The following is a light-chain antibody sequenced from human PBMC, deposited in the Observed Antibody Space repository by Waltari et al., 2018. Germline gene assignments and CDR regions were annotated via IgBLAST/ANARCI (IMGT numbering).Light chain of an antibody. Sequence: QSALTQPASVSGSPGQSITISCTGTSNDVGSYNLVSWYQQHPGKAPTLILFDVTYRPPGVSERFSGSKSANTASLTISGLQAEDEADYYCSSYRSTKTNIFGSGTKVTVL. J-gene: IGLJ6*01. CDR1: SNDVGSYNL. V-gene: IGLV2-14*02. CDR3: SSYRSTKTNI. CDR2: DVT.